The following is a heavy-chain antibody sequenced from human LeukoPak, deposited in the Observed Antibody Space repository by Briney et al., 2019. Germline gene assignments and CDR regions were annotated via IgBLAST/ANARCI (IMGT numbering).Heavy chain of an antibody. Sequence: PGGSLRLSCAASGFTFSSYWMSWVRQAPGKGLEWVANIKQDGSEKYYVGSVKGRFTISRDNAKNSLYLQMNSLTAEDTAVYYCASNSSSGYVWRFDPWAKGTLVTVSS. CDR2: IKQDGSEK. CDR3: ASNSSSGYVWRFDP. J-gene: IGHJ5*02. CDR1: GFTFSSYW. V-gene: IGHV3-7*01. D-gene: IGHD6-13*01.